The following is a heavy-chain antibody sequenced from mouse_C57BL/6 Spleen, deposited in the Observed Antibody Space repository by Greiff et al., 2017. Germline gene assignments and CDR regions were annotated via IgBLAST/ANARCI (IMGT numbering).Heavy chain of an antibody. CDR2: IYPRSGNT. CDR1: GYTFTSYG. Sequence: QVQLKESGAELARPGASVKLSCKASGYTFTSYGISWVKQRTGQGLGWIGEIYPRSGNTYYNEKFKGKATLTADKSSSTAYMELRSLTSEDSAVYFCARVDYDYDAMDYWGQGTSVTVSS. V-gene: IGHV1-81*01. D-gene: IGHD1-1*02. CDR3: ARVDYDYDAMDY. J-gene: IGHJ4*01.